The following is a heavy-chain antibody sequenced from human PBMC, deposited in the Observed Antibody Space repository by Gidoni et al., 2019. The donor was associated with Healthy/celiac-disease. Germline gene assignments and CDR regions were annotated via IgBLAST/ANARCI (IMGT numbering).Heavy chain of an antibody. J-gene: IGHJ2*01. D-gene: IGHD3-9*01. Sequence: EVQLVQSGAEVKKPGESLKLSCKGSGYRFTSYWTGWVRQMPGKGLEWMGIIYPGDSDTRYSPSFQGQVTISADKSISTAYLQWSSLKASDTAMYYCARGGYDILTGYYMAWYFDLWGRGTLVTVSS. V-gene: IGHV5-51*01. CDR1: GYRFTSYW. CDR2: IYPGDSDT. CDR3: ARGGYDILTGYYMAWYFDL.